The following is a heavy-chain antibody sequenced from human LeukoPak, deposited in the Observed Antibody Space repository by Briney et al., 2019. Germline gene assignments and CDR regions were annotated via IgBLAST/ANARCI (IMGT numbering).Heavy chain of an antibody. J-gene: IGHJ4*02. D-gene: IGHD5-24*01. V-gene: IGHV4-4*07. Sequence: PSETLSLTCTVSGGSIGSYYWSWIRQPAGKGLEWIGRIYTSGSTNYNPSPKSRVTMSVDTSKNQFSLKLSSVTAADTAVYYCASSRPVEMATIVFDYWGQGTLVTVSS. CDR1: GGSIGSYY. CDR3: ASSRPVEMATIVFDY. CDR2: IYTSGST.